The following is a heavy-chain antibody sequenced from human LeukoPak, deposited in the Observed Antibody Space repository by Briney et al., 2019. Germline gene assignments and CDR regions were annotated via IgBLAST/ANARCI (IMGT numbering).Heavy chain of an antibody. CDR2: IIPIFATA. J-gene: IGHJ4*02. CDR3: ARDFGYSYGTYYFDY. V-gene: IGHV1-69*13. Sequence: ASVKVSCKASGGTFSSYAISWVRQAPGQGLEWMGGIIPIFATANYAQKFQGRVTITADESTSTAYMELSSLRSEDTAVYYCARDFGYSYGTYYFDYWGQGTLVTVSS. CDR1: GGTFSSYA. D-gene: IGHD5-18*01.